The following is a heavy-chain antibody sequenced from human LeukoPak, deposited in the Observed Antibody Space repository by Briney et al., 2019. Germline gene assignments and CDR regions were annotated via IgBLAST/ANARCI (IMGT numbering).Heavy chain of an antibody. Sequence: SETLSLTCTVSGGSISSYYWSWIRQPPGKGLEWIGRIYTSGSTNYNPSLKSRVTMSVDTSKNQFSLKLSSVTAADTAVYYCARDYDFWSGYYGLDYWGQGTLVTVSS. CDR1: GGSISSYY. CDR2: IYTSGST. V-gene: IGHV4-4*07. J-gene: IGHJ4*02. CDR3: ARDYDFWSGYYGLDY. D-gene: IGHD3-3*01.